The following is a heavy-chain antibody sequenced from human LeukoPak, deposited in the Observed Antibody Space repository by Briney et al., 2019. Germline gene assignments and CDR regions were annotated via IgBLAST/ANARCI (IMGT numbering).Heavy chain of an antibody. CDR2: IYYRGNT. J-gene: IGHJ5*02. CDR1: GGSISGSSYY. V-gene: IGHV4-39*01. Sequence: PSETLSLTCTVSGGSISGSSYYWGWIRQPPGKGLEWIGTIYYRGNTYYNPSLKSRVTISVDTSKNQFSLKLSSVTAADTAVYYCARHPKGHILTGYGLDWFDPWGQGTLVTVSS. CDR3: ARHPKGHILTGYGLDWFDP. D-gene: IGHD3-9*01.